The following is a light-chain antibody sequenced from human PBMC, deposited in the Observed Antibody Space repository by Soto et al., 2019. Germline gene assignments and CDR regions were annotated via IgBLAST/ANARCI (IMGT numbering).Light chain of an antibody. Sequence: IQMTHSPSTLSGSVGDRVTITCRASQTISSWFAWYQQKPGKAPKLLIYKASTLKSGVPSRFSGSGSGTEFTLTISSLQPDDFATYYCQHYNSYSEAFGQGTKVDI. CDR3: QHYNSYSEA. J-gene: IGKJ1*01. V-gene: IGKV1-5*03. CDR2: KAS. CDR1: QTISSW.